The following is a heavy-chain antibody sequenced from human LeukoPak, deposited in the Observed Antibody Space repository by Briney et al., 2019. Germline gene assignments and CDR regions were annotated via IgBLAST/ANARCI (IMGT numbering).Heavy chain of an antibody. V-gene: IGHV3-7*01. CDR3: ARPTRSSSPEY. Sequence: GGSLRLSCAASGFTFSTYWMSWVRQAPGEGLEWLANINPDGGDKNYVDSVKGRFTISRDNAKNSVYLEINSLRAEDTAVYYCARPTRSSSPEYWGQGTLLTVSS. D-gene: IGHD6-13*01. CDR1: GFTFSTYW. CDR2: INPDGGDK. J-gene: IGHJ4*02.